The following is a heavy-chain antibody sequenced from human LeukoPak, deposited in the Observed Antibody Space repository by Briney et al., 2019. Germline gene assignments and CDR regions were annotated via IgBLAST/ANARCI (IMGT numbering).Heavy chain of an antibody. V-gene: IGHV5-51*01. CDR1: GYSFTTYW. Sequence: ESLKIPCSGSGYSFTTYWKGWVRQMPGKGLEWMGIIYPGDSDTRYSPSFQGQVTMSADKSINTAYLQWSSLKASDTAMYYCARRQGCSSTSCPPDSWGQGTLVTVSS. J-gene: IGHJ4*02. CDR2: IYPGDSDT. D-gene: IGHD2-2*01. CDR3: ARRQGCSSTSCPPDS.